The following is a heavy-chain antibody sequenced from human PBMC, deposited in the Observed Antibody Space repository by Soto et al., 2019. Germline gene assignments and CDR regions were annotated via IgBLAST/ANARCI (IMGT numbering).Heavy chain of an antibody. V-gene: IGHV3-23*01. CDR2: ISGSGGST. CDR3: AKDSKFGSSSSWPHYYYYYYMDV. D-gene: IGHD6-13*01. CDR1: GFTFSSYA. Sequence: EVQLLESGGGLVQPGGSLRLSCAASGFTFSSYAMSWVRQAPGKGLEWVSAISGSGGSTYYADSVKGRFTISRDNSKNTLYLQMNSLRAEDTAVYYCAKDSKFGSSSSWPHYYYYYYMDVWGKGTTVTVSS. J-gene: IGHJ6*03.